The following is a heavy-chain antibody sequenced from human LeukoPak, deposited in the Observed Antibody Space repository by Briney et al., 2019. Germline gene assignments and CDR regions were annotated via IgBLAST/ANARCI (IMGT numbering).Heavy chain of an antibody. CDR1: GYTFTGYY. D-gene: IGHD1-14*01. CDR3: ARGLIPEYYYYYMDV. V-gene: IGHV1-2*02. CDR2: INPNSGGT. J-gene: IGHJ6*03. Sequence: GASVKVSCKASGYTFTGYYMHWVRQAPGQGLEWMGWINPNSGGTNYAQKFQGRVTMTRDTSISTAYMELSRLRSDDTAVYYCARGLIPEYYYYYMDVWGKGTTVTVSS.